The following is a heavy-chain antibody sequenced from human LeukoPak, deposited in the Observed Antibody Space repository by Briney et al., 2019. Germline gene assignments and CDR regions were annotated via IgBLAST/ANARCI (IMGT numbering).Heavy chain of an antibody. CDR1: GGTFSSYA. D-gene: IGHD3-10*01. CDR2: IIPFYGTA. Sequence: SVRVSCKASGGTFSSYAITWVRQAPGQGLEWMGGIIPFYGTANYAQKFQGRVTITADESTTTAYMELSNLRSEDTALYYCNYNSGSYPKGDYWGQGTLVTVSS. CDR3: NYNSGSYPKGDY. J-gene: IGHJ4*02. V-gene: IGHV1-69*01.